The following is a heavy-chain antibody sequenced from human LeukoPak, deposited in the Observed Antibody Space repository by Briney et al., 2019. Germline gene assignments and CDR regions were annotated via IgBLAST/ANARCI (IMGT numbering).Heavy chain of an antibody. CDR1: GFAFGSEA. CDR3: AKDLGYSSSWYYLDY. Sequence: GGSLRLSCAVSGFAFGSEAMSWVRQSPARGLEWVASISPGGGTTYYADYVKGRFTISRDNAKNSLYLQMNSLRAEDTALYYCAKDLGYSSSWYYLDYWGQGTLVTVSS. CDR2: ISPGGGTT. V-gene: IGHV3-23*01. J-gene: IGHJ4*02. D-gene: IGHD6-13*01.